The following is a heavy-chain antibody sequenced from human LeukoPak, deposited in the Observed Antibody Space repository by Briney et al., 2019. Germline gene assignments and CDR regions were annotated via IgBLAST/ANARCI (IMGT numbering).Heavy chain of an antibody. CDR3: ARAPRGAAAGVSFNY. CDR1: GYTFTSYD. CDR2: MNPNSGNT. V-gene: IGHV1-8*01. J-gene: IGHJ4*02. Sequence: ASVKVSCKASGYTFTSYDINWVRQATGQGLEWMGWMNPNSGNTGYAQKFQGRVTMTTDTSTSTAYMELRSLRSDDTAVYYCARAPRGAAAGVSFNYWGQGTLVTVSS. D-gene: IGHD6-13*01.